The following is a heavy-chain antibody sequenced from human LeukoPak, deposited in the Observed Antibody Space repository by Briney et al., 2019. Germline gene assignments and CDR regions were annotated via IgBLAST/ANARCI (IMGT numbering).Heavy chain of an antibody. CDR2: IHYSGST. CDR1: GGSISSSSYY. V-gene: IGHV4-39*01. CDR3: ARHERSSSLYYYYYMDV. J-gene: IGHJ6*03. Sequence: SETLSLTCTVPGGSISSSSYYWGWIRQPPGKGLEWLGSIHYSGSTYYNPSLKSRVTISVDTSKDQFSLKVSSVTAADTAVYYCARHERSSSLYYYYYMDVWGKGTTVTVSS. D-gene: IGHD6-6*01.